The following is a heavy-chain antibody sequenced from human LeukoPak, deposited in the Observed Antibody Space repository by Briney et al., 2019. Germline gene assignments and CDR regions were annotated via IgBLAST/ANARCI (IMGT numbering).Heavy chain of an antibody. CDR1: GCTFRNES. Sequence: VSLRRSPAAAGCTFRNESRNWGWQAQGKRLEWVSSISSSSNNINYADSVKGRFTISRDNAMNSVHLQMNSLRVEDTAVYYCARGYQRPDYWGQGTLITVSS. V-gene: IGHV3-21*01. CDR2: ISSSSNNI. D-gene: IGHD2-2*01. CDR3: ARGYQRPDY. J-gene: IGHJ4*02.